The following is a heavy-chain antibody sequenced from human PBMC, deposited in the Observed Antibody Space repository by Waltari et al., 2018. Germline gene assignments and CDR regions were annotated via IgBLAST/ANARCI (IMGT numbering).Heavy chain of an antibody. V-gene: IGHV3-74*01. Sequence: EVQLVESGGGLVQPGGSLRLSCAPSGFTFRNYWMHWFRQAPGKGLLCVSRIKPDGRETNYADSVKGRFNISRDNDKNTLYLQMNSLRGEDTAVYYCVRGSNDWIGLDYWGQGALVTVSS. CDR2: IKPDGRET. CDR3: VRGSNDWIGLDY. CDR1: GFTFRNYW. J-gene: IGHJ4*02. D-gene: IGHD3-9*01.